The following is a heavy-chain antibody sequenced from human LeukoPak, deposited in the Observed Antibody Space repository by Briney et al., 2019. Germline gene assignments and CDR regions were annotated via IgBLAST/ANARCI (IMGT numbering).Heavy chain of an antibody. CDR1: GYTFTGYY. V-gene: IGHV1-2*02. CDR3: ARGGHFYDSSGYSLFDY. Sequence: GASVKVSCKASGYTFTGYYMHWVRQAPGQGLEWMGWINPNSGGTNYAQKFQGRVTMTRDTSISTAYMELSRLRSDDTAVYYCARGGHFYDSSGYSLFDYWGQGTLVTVSS. D-gene: IGHD3-22*01. J-gene: IGHJ4*02. CDR2: INPNSGGT.